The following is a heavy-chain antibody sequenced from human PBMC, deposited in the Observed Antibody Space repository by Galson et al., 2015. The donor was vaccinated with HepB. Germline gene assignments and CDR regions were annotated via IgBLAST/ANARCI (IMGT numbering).Heavy chain of an antibody. V-gene: IGHV4-31*03. CDR1: GGSISSGGYY. CDR2: IYYSGST. Sequence: TLSLTCTVSGGSISSGGYYWSWIRQHPGKGLEWIGYIYYSGSTYYNPSLKSRVTISVDTSKNQFSLKLSSVTAADTAVYYYARVEVLGNGSGSYVYYFDYWGQGTLVTVSS. CDR3: ARVEVLGNGSGSYVYYFDY. J-gene: IGHJ4*02. D-gene: IGHD3-10*01.